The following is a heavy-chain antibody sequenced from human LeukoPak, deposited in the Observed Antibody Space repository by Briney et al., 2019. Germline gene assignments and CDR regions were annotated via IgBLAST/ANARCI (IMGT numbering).Heavy chain of an antibody. D-gene: IGHD3-10*01. CDR3: ARDNYYGSGSFRMDV. J-gene: IGHJ6*02. CDR1: GYTFTSYG. CDR2: ISAYNGNT. V-gene: IGHV1-18*01. Sequence: ASVKVSCKASGYTFTSYGISWVRQAPGQGLEWMGWISAYNGNTNYAQKLQGRVTMTTDTSTSTAYMELRSLRSDDTAVYYCARDNYYGSGSFRMDVWGQGTTVTVSS.